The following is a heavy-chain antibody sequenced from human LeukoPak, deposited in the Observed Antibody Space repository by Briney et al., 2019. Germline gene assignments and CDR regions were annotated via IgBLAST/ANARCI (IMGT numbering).Heavy chain of an antibody. CDR1: GYDFITFD. Sequence: ASVKVSCKASGYDFITFDINWVRQAPGQGLEWMGWMNPNSGRSGLAQKFQGTVTMTRDTSINTAYMEVRNLRFEDSAVYYCTRGHTSYYTMDVWGQGTTVTVSS. CDR2: MNPNSGRS. CDR3: TRGHTSYYTMDV. D-gene: IGHD2-2*02. V-gene: IGHV1-8*01. J-gene: IGHJ6*02.